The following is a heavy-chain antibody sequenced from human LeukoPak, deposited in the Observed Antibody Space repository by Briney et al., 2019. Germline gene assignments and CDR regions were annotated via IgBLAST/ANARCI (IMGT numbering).Heavy chain of an antibody. J-gene: IGHJ5*02. CDR1: GDSVSSNSAA. Sequence: SQTLSLTCAISGDSVSSNSAAWNWIRQSPSRGLEWLGRTYYRSKWYNDYAVSVKSRITINPDTSKNQFSLQLNSVTPEDTAVYYCARVPLDAGTTGTTNWFDPWGQGTLVTVSS. D-gene: IGHD1-7*01. CDR3: ARVPLDAGTTGTTNWFDP. V-gene: IGHV6-1*01. CDR2: TYYRSKWYN.